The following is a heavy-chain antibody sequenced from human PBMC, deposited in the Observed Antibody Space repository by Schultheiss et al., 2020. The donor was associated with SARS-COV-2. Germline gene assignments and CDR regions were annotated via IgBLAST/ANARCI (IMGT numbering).Heavy chain of an antibody. CDR1: GGTFSSYA. V-gene: IGHV1-69*13. J-gene: IGHJ5*02. CDR2: IIPIFGTA. D-gene: IGHD3-10*01. CDR3: ARVRLNYYGSGSYFTNWFDP. Sequence: SVKVSCKASGGTFSSYAISWVRQAPGQGLEWMGGIIPIFGTANYAQKFQGRVTITADESTSTAYMELSSLRSEDTAVYYCARVRLNYYGSGSYFTNWFDPWGQGTLVTVSS.